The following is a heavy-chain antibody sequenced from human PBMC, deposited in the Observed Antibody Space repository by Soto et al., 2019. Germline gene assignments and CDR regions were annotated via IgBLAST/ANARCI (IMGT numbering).Heavy chain of an antibody. D-gene: IGHD1-26*01. J-gene: IGHJ4*02. CDR3: IGGESGVRYFGD. CDR1: EYTFTNYF. CDR2: INLSGTTT. V-gene: IGHV1-46*04. Sequence: QVQLVQSGAEVKKPGASVKLSCQASEYTFTNYFIHWVRQAPGQGLEWMGLINLSGTTTTYAQKLQGRITKNRELSPNTGHMGVSRLRSEDTAVYYCIGGESGVRYFGDWGPGTLVSVSS.